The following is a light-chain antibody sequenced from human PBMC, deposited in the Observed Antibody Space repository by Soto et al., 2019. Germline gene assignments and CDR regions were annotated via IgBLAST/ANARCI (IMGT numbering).Light chain of an antibody. Sequence: SYELTQPLSVSVALGQTARITCGGNNIGSKHVHWYQQKPGQAPVLVIYRDSSRPSGIPERFSGSNSGNTATLTISRAQAGDEADYYCQVWDISTVVFGGGTKLTVL. CDR1: NIGSKH. CDR3: QVWDISTVV. J-gene: IGLJ2*01. V-gene: IGLV3-9*01. CDR2: RDS.